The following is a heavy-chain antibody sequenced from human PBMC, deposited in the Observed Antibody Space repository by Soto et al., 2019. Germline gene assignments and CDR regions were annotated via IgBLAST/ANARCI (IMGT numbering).Heavy chain of an antibody. J-gene: IGHJ5*02. V-gene: IGHV4-59*01. CDR1: DGSSTVYD. CDR2: VYYSGTT. Sequence: PLSCPVLDGSSTVYDCSWIRPKPGKGLEWIGNVYYSGTTNYNPSLKSRVTISVDTSKNQFSLRLSSVTAEDTAVYYCARSLGSYYDSSGLNVFDPRVQRTLVTGSS. CDR3: ARSLGSYYDSSGLNVFDP. D-gene: IGHD3-22*01.